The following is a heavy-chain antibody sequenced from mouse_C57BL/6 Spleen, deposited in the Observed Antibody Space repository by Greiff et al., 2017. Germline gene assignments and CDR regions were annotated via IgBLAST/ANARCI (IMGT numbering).Heavy chain of an antibody. Sequence: VQLQESGPELVKPGASVKISCKASGYAFSSSWMNWVKQRPGKGLEWIGRIYPGDGDTNYNGKFKGKATLTADKSSSTAYMQLSSLTSEDSAVYFCAKEGNYSSWFAYWGQGTLVTVSA. CDR1: GYAFSSSW. CDR2: IYPGDGDT. V-gene: IGHV1-82*01. D-gene: IGHD2-1*01. CDR3: AKEGNYSSWFAY. J-gene: IGHJ3*01.